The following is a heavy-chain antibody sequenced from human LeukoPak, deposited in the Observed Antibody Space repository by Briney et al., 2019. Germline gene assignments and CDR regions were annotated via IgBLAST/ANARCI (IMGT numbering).Heavy chain of an antibody. Sequence: GASVKVSCKASGYTFTSYGISWLRQAPGQGLEWMGWISAYNGNTNYAKKLQGRVTMTTDTSTSTAYMELRSLRSDDTAVYYCARGYSSSWSSGYYGMDVWGQGTTVTVSS. D-gene: IGHD6-13*01. CDR3: ARGYSSSWSSGYYGMDV. CDR2: ISAYNGNT. CDR1: GYTFTSYG. J-gene: IGHJ6*02. V-gene: IGHV1-18*01.